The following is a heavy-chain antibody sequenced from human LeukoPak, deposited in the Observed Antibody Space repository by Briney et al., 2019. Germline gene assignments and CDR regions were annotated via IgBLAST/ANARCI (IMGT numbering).Heavy chain of an antibody. J-gene: IGHJ4*02. Sequence: VASVKVSCKASGYTFTSYGISWVRQAPGQGLEWMGWISAYNGNTNYAQKLQGRVTMTTDTSTSTAYMELRSLRSDDTAVYYCARAILDSSGYYYNYWGQGTLVTVSS. V-gene: IGHV1-18*01. CDR1: GYTFTSYG. D-gene: IGHD3-22*01. CDR2: ISAYNGNT. CDR3: ARAILDSSGYYYNY.